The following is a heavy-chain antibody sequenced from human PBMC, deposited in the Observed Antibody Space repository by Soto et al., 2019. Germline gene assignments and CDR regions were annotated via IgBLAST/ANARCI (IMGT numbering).Heavy chain of an antibody. Sequence: QITLKESGPTRVKTTQTLTLTCTFSGFSINSRPVVLGWIRQPPGQALERRALMYWDDDKRYSPSLNSRLTSTKDTSKNQVILTMANMDPAYTAIYYCAHRAGLNCNRHGGYFDYWGQGALVTVSS. D-gene: IGHD1-1*01. J-gene: IGHJ4*02. CDR2: MYWDDDK. V-gene: IGHV2-5*02. CDR1: GFSINSRPVV. CDR3: AHRAGLNCNRHGGYFDY.